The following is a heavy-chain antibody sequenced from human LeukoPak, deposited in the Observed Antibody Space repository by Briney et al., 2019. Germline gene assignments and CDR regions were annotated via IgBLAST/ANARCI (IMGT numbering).Heavy chain of an antibody. CDR2: IYYSGST. V-gene: IGHV4-39*01. D-gene: IGHD3-10*01. CDR1: GGSISSSSYY. J-gene: IGHJ4*02. Sequence: SETLSLTCTVSGGSISSSSYYWGWIRQPPGKGLEWIASIYYSGSTYYNPSLKSRVTISVDTSKNQFSLKLSSVTAAYTAVYYCARHLSDYYGSGTQGYWGQGTLVTVSS. CDR3: ARHLSDYYGSGTQGY.